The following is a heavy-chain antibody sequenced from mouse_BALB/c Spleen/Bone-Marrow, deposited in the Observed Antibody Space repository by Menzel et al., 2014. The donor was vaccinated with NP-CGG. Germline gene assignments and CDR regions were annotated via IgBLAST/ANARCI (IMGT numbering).Heavy chain of an antibody. Sequence: VQLQQSGGGLVQPGGSLKLSCAASGFDFSRYWMSWVRQAPGKGLEWIGEINPDSSTINYTPSLKDKFIISRVNAKNTLYLQKSKARSVDTALYYCTRLHYYGYSAYWGQGTLVTVST. J-gene: IGHJ3*01. CDR2: INPDSSTI. D-gene: IGHD1-2*01. CDR1: GFDFSRYW. CDR3: TRLHYYGYSAY. V-gene: IGHV4-1*02.